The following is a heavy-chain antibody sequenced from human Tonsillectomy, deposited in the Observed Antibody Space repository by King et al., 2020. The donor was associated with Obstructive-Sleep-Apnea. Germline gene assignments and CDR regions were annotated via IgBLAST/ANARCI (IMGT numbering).Heavy chain of an antibody. Sequence: PESGPGLVKPSETLSLTCSVSGDSVSNSRYYWGWIRQPPGQGLEWVGTIYYNGSPYYNPSLRGRVTISLDTSNNQFSLNLSSVTAADTAAYYCARVLHSTGAYYYFDYWGHGTLVTVSS. D-gene: IGHD2-15*01. CDR1: GDSVSNSRYY. CDR2: IYYNGSP. CDR3: ARVLHSTGAYYYFDY. V-gene: IGHV4-39*07. J-gene: IGHJ4*01.